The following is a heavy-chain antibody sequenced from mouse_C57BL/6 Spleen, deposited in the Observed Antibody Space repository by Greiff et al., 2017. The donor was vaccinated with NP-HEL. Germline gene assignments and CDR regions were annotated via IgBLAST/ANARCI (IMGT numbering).Heavy chain of an antibody. CDR1: GYTFTDYY. J-gene: IGHJ3*01. Sequence: VQLQQSGPELVKPGASVKISCKASGYTFTDYYMNWVKQSHGKSLEWIGDINPNNGGTSYNQKFKGKATLTVDKSSSTAYMELRSLTSEDSAVYYCARVIDYYGSSYFFAYWGQGTLVTVS. CDR2: INPNNGGT. D-gene: IGHD1-1*01. CDR3: ARVIDYYGSSYFFAY. V-gene: IGHV1-26*01.